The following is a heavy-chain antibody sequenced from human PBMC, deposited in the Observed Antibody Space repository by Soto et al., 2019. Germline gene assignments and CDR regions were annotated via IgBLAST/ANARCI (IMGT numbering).Heavy chain of an antibody. CDR2: IWYDGSNK. J-gene: IGHJ2*01. V-gene: IGHV3-33*01. D-gene: IGHD4-17*01. Sequence: QVRLVESGGGVVQPGRSLRLSCAASGFTFSSYGMHWVRQAPGKGLEWVAVIWYDGSNKYYADSVKGRFTISRDNSKNTLYLQMNSLRAEDTAVYYCARDPGFTVTLYWYFDLWGRGTLVTVSS. CDR1: GFTFSSYG. CDR3: ARDPGFTVTLYWYFDL.